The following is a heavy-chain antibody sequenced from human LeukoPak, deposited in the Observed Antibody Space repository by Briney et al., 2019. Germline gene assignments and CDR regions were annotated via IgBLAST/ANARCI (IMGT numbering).Heavy chain of an antibody. Sequence: SETLSLTCTVSGGSLSSYYWTWIRQPPGKGLEWIGYIYSSGNTNYNPSLKSRVTISVDTSKNQFSLKLSSVTAADTAVYYCARDSRLLWFGELTYAGTFDIWGQGTMVTVSS. J-gene: IGHJ3*02. CDR3: ARDSRLLWFGELTYAGTFDI. D-gene: IGHD3-10*01. CDR1: GGSLSSYY. CDR2: IYSSGNT. V-gene: IGHV4-4*08.